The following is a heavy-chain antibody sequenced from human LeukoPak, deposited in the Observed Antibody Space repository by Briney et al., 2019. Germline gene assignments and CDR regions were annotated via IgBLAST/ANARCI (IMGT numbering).Heavy chain of an antibody. J-gene: IGHJ4*02. D-gene: IGHD2-15*01. CDR3: ASGYCSGGSCYGPDRGDY. CDR2: SIHIFGTA. Sequence: SVKVSCKASGGTFSSYAISWVRQAPGQGLDWMGWSIHIFGTANYAQEFQGRVTITADESTSTAYMELSSLRSEDTAVYYCASGYCSGGSCYGPDRGDYWGQGTLVTVSS. CDR1: GGTFSSYA. V-gene: IGHV1-69*01.